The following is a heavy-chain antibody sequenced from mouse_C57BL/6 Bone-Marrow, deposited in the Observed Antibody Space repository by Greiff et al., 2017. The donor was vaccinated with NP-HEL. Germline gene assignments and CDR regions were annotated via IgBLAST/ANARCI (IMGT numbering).Heavy chain of an antibody. CDR3: ARRDYYGSSRY. Sequence: VQLQQSGAELARPGASVKLSCKASGYTFTSYGISWVKQRTGQGLEWIGEIYPRSGNTYYNEKFKGKATMTADKSSSTAYRELRSLTSEDSAVYFCARRDYYGSSRYWGQGTTLTVSS. V-gene: IGHV1-81*01. D-gene: IGHD1-1*01. J-gene: IGHJ2*01. CDR1: GYTFTSYG. CDR2: IYPRSGNT.